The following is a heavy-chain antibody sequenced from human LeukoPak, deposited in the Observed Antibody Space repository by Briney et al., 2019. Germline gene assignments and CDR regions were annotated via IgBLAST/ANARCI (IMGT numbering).Heavy chain of an antibody. D-gene: IGHD1-26*01. CDR2: IYSGGST. CDR3: AKAGGSGSYFGGDY. CDR1: GFTVSSNY. J-gene: IGHJ4*02. V-gene: IGHV3-66*02. Sequence: GGSLRLSCAASGFTVSSNYMSWVRQAPGKGLEWVSVIYSGGSTYYADSVKGRFTISRDNSKNTLYLQMNSLRAEDTAVYYCAKAGGSGSYFGGDYWGQGTLVTVSS.